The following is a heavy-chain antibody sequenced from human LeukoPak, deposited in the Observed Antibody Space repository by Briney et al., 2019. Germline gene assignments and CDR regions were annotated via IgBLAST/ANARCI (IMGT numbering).Heavy chain of an antibody. V-gene: IGHV4-34*01. J-gene: IGHJ6*02. CDR2: INHSGST. CDR3: ARGNYYGSGSSYYYCYGMDV. Sequence: SETLSLTCAVYGGSFSGYYWSWIRQPPGKGLEWIGEINHSGSTNYNPSLKSRVTISVDTSKNQFSLKLSSVTAADTAVYYCARGNYYGSGSSYYYCYGMDVWGQGTTVTVSS. CDR1: GGSFSGYY. D-gene: IGHD3-10*01.